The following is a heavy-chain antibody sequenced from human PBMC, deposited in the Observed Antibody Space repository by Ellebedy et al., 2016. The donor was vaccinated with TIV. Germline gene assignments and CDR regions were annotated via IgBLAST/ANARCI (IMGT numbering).Heavy chain of an antibody. CDR2: FYYSGCT. J-gene: IGHJ4*02. Sequence: MPSETLSLTCTVSGDSISSSSYYWGWIRQLPGKGLEWIGSFYYSGCTYYNPSLKSRVTISVDTSKNQFSLKLSSVTAADTAAYYCARCWGSYRPLDYWGQGTLVTVSS. CDR3: ARCWGSYRPLDY. V-gene: IGHV4-39*01. D-gene: IGHD3-16*02. CDR1: GDSISSSSYY.